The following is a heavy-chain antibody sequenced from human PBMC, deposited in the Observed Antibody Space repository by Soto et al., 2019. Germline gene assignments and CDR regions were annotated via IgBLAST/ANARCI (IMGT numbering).Heavy chain of an antibody. CDR1: GFTFSSYG. Sequence: WGSLRLSCAASGFTFSSYGMHWVRQAPGKGLEWVAVIWYDGSNKYYADSVKGRFTISRDNSKNTLYLQMNSLRAEDTAVYYCARGGAPYGSGSNSTTYYYYYYGMDVWGQGTTVNVSS. J-gene: IGHJ6*02. D-gene: IGHD3-10*01. CDR3: ARGGAPYGSGSNSTTYYYYYYGMDV. V-gene: IGHV3-33*01. CDR2: IWYDGSNK.